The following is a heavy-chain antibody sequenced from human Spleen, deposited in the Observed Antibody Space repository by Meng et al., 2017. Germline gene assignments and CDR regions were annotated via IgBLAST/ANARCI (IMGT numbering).Heavy chain of an antibody. Sequence: GSLRLSCAVYGGSFSGYYWSWIRQPPGKGLEWIGSIYYSGSVYYNPSLKSRLTVSVDKSNNQFSLRLRSVTAADTAIYFCAKIPAVLLYYGKRNLYGLDVWGQGTTVTVSS. CDR1: GGSFSGYY. D-gene: IGHD3-3*01. V-gene: IGHV4-34*01. CDR2: IYYSGSV. CDR3: AKIPAVLLYYGKRNLYGLDV. J-gene: IGHJ6*02.